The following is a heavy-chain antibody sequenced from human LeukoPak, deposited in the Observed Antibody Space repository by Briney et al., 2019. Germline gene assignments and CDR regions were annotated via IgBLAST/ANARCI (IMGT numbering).Heavy chain of an antibody. V-gene: IGHV3-74*01. CDR2: INSDGSST. Sequence: GGSLRLSCAASGFTFSSYWMHWVRQVPGKGLVWVSRINSDGSSTSYADSVKGRFTISRDSAKNTLYVQMNSLKAEDTAVYYCSTGSGHAFDIWGRGTMVTVSS. CDR3: STGSGHAFDI. D-gene: IGHD3-10*01. CDR1: GFTFSSYW. J-gene: IGHJ3*02.